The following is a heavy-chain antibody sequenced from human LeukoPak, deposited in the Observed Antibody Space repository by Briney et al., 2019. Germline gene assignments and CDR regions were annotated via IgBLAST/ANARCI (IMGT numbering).Heavy chain of an antibody. CDR3: ARGYYFDY. CDR1: GGSFRGYY. CDR2: INHSGST. V-gene: IGHV4-34*01. J-gene: IGHJ4*02. Sequence: SETLSLTCAVYGGSFRGYYWSWIRQPPGKGLEWIGEINHSGSTNYNPSPKSRGTLSVDTSKNQVSLKLSSVTAADTAVYYRARGYYFDYWGQGTLVTVSS.